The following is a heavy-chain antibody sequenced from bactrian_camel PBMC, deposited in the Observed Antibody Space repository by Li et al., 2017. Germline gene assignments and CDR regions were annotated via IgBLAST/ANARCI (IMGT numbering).Heavy chain of an antibody. V-gene: IGHV3S1*01. CDR2: IRTGGPRT. CDR1: EYTSSTGC. J-gene: IGHJ6*01. D-gene: IGHD4*01. CDR3: AEGGYYSDIDKAINA. Sequence: HVQLVESGGGSVQAGGSLRLPCAASEYTSSTGCVGWFRQAPGKEREGVAAIRTGGPRTYYADSVKGRFTISQDNAKNTVYLQLSSLKTEDMAMYYCAEGGYYSDIDKAINAWGQGTQVTV.